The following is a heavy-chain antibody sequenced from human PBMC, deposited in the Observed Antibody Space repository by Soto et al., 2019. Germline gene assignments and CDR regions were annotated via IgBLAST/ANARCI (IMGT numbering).Heavy chain of an antibody. V-gene: IGHV1-2*04. D-gene: IGHD6-6*01. J-gene: IGHJ6*02. Sequence: ASVKVYCKDYGYNFSGYDIQWLRQSPGQGPEWMGWINPTSGGTNYAQKFQGLVTMTRDTSISTAYMELSRLRSDDTAVYYCAREATSSSSIYYYYGMDVWGQGTKVTVS. CDR2: INPTSGGT. CDR3: AREATSSSSIYYYYGMDV. CDR1: GYNFSGYD.